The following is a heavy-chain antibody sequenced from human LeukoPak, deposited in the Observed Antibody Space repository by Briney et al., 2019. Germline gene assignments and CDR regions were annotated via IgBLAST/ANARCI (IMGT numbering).Heavy chain of an antibody. Sequence: GGSLRLSCAASGFTFSSYGMSWARQAPGKGLEWVSAISGSGGSTYYADSVKGRFTISRDNSKNTLYLQMNSLRAEDTAVYYCAKPMVREVIGYFDYWGQGTLVTVSS. D-gene: IGHD3-10*01. J-gene: IGHJ4*02. CDR3: AKPMVREVIGYFDY. V-gene: IGHV3-23*01. CDR2: ISGSGGST. CDR1: GFTFSSYG.